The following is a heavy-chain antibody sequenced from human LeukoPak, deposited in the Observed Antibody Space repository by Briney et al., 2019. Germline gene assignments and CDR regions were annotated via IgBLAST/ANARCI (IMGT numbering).Heavy chain of an antibody. J-gene: IGHJ3*02. D-gene: IGHD2-2*02. CDR1: GFTFSDYY. Sequence: GSLRLSCAASGFTFSDYYMSWIRQPPGKGLEWIGSIYYSGSTYYNPSLKSRVTISVDTSKNQFSLKLSSVTAADTAVYYCARHLPYCSSTSCYTVGDAFDIWGQGTMVTVSS. CDR3: ARHLPYCSSTSCYTVGDAFDI. V-gene: IGHV4-39*01. CDR2: IYYSGST.